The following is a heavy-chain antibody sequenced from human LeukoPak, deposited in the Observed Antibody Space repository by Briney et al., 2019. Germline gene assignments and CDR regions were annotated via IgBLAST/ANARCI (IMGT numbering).Heavy chain of an antibody. D-gene: IGHD3-22*01. J-gene: IGHJ6*02. CDR3: ARMRPPRLYGMDV. V-gene: IGHV4-59*08. Sequence: SETLPLTCTVSGGSISSYYWSWIRQPPGKGLEWIGHIYYSGSTNYNPSLKSRVTISVDTSKNQFSLKLSSVTAADTAVYYCARMRPPRLYGMDVWGQGTTVTVSS. CDR2: IYYSGST. CDR1: GGSISSYY.